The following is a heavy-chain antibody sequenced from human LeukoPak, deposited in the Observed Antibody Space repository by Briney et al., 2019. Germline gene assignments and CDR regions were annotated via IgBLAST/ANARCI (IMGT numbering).Heavy chain of an antibody. CDR3: ARPGYCSGGSCYVVDY. J-gene: IGHJ4*02. V-gene: IGHV5-51*01. D-gene: IGHD2-15*01. CDR2: IYPGDSDT. Sequence: GESLKISRKGSGYSFTSYWIGWVRQMPGKGLEWMGIIYPGDSDTRYSPSFQGQVTISADKSISTAYLQWSSLKASDTAMYYCARPGYCSGGSCYVVDYWGQGTLVTVSS. CDR1: GYSFTSYW.